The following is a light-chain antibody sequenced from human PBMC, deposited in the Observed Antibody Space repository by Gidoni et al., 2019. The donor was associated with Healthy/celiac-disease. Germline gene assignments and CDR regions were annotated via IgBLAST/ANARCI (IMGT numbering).Light chain of an antibody. V-gene: IGKV3-15*01. CDR1: QSVSSN. J-gene: IGKJ4*01. CDR3: QQYNNWPQT. Sequence: EIVMTPSPATLPASPGERATLTCRASQSVSSNLAWYQQQTGQAPRLLIYGAATRATGIPARCSGSGAGTAFTLTISSLQSEDFAVYYCQQYNNWPQTFGGGTKVEIK. CDR2: GAA.